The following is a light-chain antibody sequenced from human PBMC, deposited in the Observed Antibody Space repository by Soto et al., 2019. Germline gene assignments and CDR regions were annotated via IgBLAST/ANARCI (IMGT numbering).Light chain of an antibody. CDR2: EVN. CDR3: SSYGGNINVV. Sequence: SALTQPPSASGSPGQSVTISCTGTSSDVGGYNYVSWYQQHPGKAPKLMIYEVNKRPSGVPDRFSGSKSGNTASLTVSGLQAEDEADYYCSSYGGNINVVFGGGTKLTVL. V-gene: IGLV2-8*01. J-gene: IGLJ2*01. CDR1: SSDVGGYNY.